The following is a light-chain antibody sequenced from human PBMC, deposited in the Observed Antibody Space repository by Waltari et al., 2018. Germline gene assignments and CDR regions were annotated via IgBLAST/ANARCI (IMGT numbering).Light chain of an antibody. Sequence: EIVLTQSPATLSLSPVEGATLSCRASQSVGRFLAWYQQKPGQAPRLLIYDASNRATGIPARFSASGSGTDFTLTLSSLEPEDFAVYYCQQRSSWPYSFGQGTKLEIK. CDR3: QQRSSWPYS. V-gene: IGKV3-11*01. CDR2: DAS. CDR1: QSVGRF. J-gene: IGKJ2*03.